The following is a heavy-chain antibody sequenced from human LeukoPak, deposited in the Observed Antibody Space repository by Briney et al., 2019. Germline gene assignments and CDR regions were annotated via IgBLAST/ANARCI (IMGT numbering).Heavy chain of an antibody. CDR3: AKGVVDAFDI. CDR1: GFTFSSYG. J-gene: IGHJ3*02. V-gene: IGHV3-23*01. CDR2: IRGSGGST. D-gene: IGHD2-15*01. Sequence: GGSLRLSCAASGFTFSSYGMSWVRQAPGKGLEWVSAIRGSGGSTYYADSVKGRFTISRDNSKNTLYLQMNSLRAEDTAVYYCAKGVVDAFDIWGQGTMVTVSS.